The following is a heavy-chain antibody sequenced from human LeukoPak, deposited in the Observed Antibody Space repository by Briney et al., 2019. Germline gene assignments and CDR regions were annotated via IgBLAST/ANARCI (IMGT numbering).Heavy chain of an antibody. CDR3: AGPMGPAAIFGFDY. Sequence: GGSLRLSCVASGFIFDDFGMTWVRQVPGKGLEWVSSIKWNGAVTAFRDSVKGRFTTSRDNAKNSLYLQMNSLRAEDTAVYYCAGPMGPAAIFGFDYWGQGTLVTVSS. J-gene: IGHJ4*02. V-gene: IGHV3-20*04. D-gene: IGHD2-2*01. CDR2: IKWNGAVT. CDR1: GFIFDDFG.